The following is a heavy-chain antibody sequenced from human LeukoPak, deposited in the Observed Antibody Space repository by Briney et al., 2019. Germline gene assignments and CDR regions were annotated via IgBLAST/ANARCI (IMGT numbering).Heavy chain of an antibody. V-gene: IGHV3-66*02. CDR2: IYSGGST. CDR1: GFTVSSNY. D-gene: IGHD4-17*01. CDR3: ARGGDYGDYYDAFDI. Sequence: GGSLGLSCAASGFTVSSNYMSWVRQAPGKGLEWVSVIYSGGSTYYADSVKGRFTISRDNSKNTLYLQMNSLRAEDTAVYYCARGGDYGDYYDAFDIWGQGTMVTVSS. J-gene: IGHJ3*02.